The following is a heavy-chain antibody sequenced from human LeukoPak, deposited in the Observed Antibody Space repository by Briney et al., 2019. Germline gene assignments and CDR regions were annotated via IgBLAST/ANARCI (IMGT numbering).Heavy chain of an antibody. J-gene: IGHJ4*02. D-gene: IGHD6-13*01. CDR3: ARDLEAANTYYFDY. Sequence: GVSLRLSCAASGFTVSSSYMSWVRQAPGKGLEWVSIISSAGTTYYADPVKGRFTISRDNSKNTVYLQVNSLRDEDTAVYYCARDLEAANTYYFDYWGQGTMVTVSS. CDR2: ISSAGTT. CDR1: GFTVSSSY. V-gene: IGHV3-66*01.